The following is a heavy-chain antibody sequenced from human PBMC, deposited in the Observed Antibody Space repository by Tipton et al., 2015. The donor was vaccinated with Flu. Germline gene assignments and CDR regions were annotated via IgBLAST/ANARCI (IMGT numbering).Heavy chain of an antibody. CDR3: ATVFDY. Sequence: SLRLSCAVSGFTLSSNWMHWVRQVPGKGLVWVSRISDDGSGTSYADSVKGRFTISRDIAKNTVYLQMNNLRAEDTAVYYCATVFDYWGQGVLVTVAS. CDR1: GFTLSSNW. CDR2: ISDDGSGT. J-gene: IGHJ4*02. V-gene: IGHV3-74*01.